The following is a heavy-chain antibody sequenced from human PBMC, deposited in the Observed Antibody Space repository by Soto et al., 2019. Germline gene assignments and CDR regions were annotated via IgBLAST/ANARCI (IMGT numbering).Heavy chain of an antibody. J-gene: IGHJ6*02. Sequence: ASVKVSCKASGYTFTSYGISWVRQAPGQGLEWMGWISAHNGNTNYAQKLQGRVTMTTDTSTSTAYMELRSLRSDDTAVYYCARDSITMVRGVTDDSYYYGMDVWGQGTTVTVSS. CDR2: ISAHNGNT. CDR3: ARDSITMVRGVTDDSYYYGMDV. V-gene: IGHV1-18*01. D-gene: IGHD3-10*01. CDR1: GYTFTSYG.